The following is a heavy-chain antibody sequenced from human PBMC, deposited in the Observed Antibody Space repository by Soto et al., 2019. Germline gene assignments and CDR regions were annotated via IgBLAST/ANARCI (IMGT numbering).Heavy chain of an antibody. J-gene: IGHJ4*02. CDR3: ARGNYDFWSGPFGY. CDR1: GGSISSYY. D-gene: IGHD3-3*01. CDR2: IYYSGST. Sequence: PSETLSLTCTVSGGSISSYYWSWIRQPPGKGLEWIGYIYYSGSTNYNPSLKSRVTISVDTSKNQFSLKLSSVTAADTAVYYCARGNYDFWSGPFGYWGQGTLVTVSS. V-gene: IGHV4-59*01.